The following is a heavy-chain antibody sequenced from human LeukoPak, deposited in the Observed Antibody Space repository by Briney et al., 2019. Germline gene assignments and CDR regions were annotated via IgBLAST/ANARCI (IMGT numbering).Heavy chain of an antibody. CDR3: ASTTRGGTYYYYMDV. CDR2: ISGSGGST. J-gene: IGHJ6*03. D-gene: IGHD1-1*01. CDR1: GFTFSSYA. Sequence: GGSLRLSCAASGFTFSSYAMSWVRQAPGKGLEWVSAISGSGGSTYYADSVKGRFTVSRDNSKNTLYLQMNSLRAEDTAVYYCASTTRGGTYYYYMDVWGKGTTVTISS. V-gene: IGHV3-23*01.